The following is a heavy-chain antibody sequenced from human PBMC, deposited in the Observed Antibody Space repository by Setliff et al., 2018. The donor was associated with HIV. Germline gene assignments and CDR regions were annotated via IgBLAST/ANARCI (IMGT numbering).Heavy chain of an antibody. CDR3: ARGRFWGPH. Sequence: ASVKVSCKASGYTFTNYYMHWVRQATGQGLEWMGWMNPDSGNTDYAQKFQGRVTMTRDTSISTAYMELSSLTSDDTAVYYCARGRFWGPHWGQGTLVTVSS. CDR2: MNPDSGNT. V-gene: IGHV1-8*02. J-gene: IGHJ4*02. D-gene: IGHD7-27*01. CDR1: GYTFTNYY.